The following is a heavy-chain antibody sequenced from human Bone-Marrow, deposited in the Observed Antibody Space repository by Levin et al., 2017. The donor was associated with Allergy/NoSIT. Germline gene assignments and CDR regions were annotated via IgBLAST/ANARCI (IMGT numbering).Heavy chain of an antibody. J-gene: IGHJ4*02. D-gene: IGHD5-18*01. CDR3: ARPLREYNYGLFEH. V-gene: IGHV4-39*01. Sequence: GSLRLSCTVSGASISSSNYYWGWIRQPPGKGLEWIGSMYHSGSTDFNPSLESRVTLSVDTSKNQFSLKLRSVTPADTAVYYCARPLREYNYGLFEHWGQGALVTVSS. CDR2: MYHSGST. CDR1: GASISSSNYY.